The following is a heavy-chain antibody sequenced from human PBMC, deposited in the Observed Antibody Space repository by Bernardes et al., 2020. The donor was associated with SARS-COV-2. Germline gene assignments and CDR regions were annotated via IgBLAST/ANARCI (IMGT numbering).Heavy chain of an antibody. D-gene: IGHD3-10*01. Sequence: GGSLRLSCAASGFTFSSYAMSWVRQAPGKGLEWVSTISGGGGTIYYADSVKGRFTISRDNSKNTLYLQMDSLRAEDTAVYYCAKSREGSGTYRAWIDSWGQGTLVTVSS. V-gene: IGHV3-23*01. CDR1: GFTFSSYA. CDR2: ISGGGGTI. J-gene: IGHJ5*01. CDR3: AKSREGSGTYRAWIDS.